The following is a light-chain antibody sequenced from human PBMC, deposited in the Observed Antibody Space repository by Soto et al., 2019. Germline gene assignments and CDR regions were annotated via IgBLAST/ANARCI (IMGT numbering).Light chain of an antibody. CDR3: SSYTSSSLYV. CDR2: DVS. CDR1: SSDVGGYDY. V-gene: IGLV2-14*03. J-gene: IGLJ1*01. Sequence: QSALTQPASVSGSPGQSITISFTGTSSDVGGYDYVSWYQHHPGKAPKLMIYDVSNRPSGVSNRFSGSKSGNTASRTISGLQADDEADYYCSSYTSSSLYVFGTGTKVTVL.